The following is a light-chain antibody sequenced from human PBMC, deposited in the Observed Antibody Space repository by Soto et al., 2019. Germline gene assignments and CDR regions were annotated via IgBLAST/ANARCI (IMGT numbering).Light chain of an antibody. J-gene: IGKJ5*01. V-gene: IGKV3-15*01. Sequence: EILMTHFPGTLSVSPVERVNLSCRASQSVGNNLAWHQQKHGQAPRLLIYGESTRATGFPDRFSGSGSGKEFTITISSLQYEDFEVYYCQQYNGWPITFGQGTQLEIK. CDR3: QQYNGWPIT. CDR2: GES. CDR1: QSVGNN.